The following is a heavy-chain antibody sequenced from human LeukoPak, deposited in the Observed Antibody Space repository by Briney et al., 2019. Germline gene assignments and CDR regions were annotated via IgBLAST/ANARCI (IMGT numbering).Heavy chain of an antibody. CDR2: INHSGST. CDR3: ARGRDYDILTGFSNYFDY. J-gene: IGHJ4*02. Sequence: SETLSLTCAVYSGSFSGYSWSWIRQPPGKGLEWIGEINHSGSTKYNPSLKSRVTISVDTSKNQFSLKLTSVTAADTAVYYCARGRDYDILTGFSNYFDYWGQGTLVTVSS. V-gene: IGHV4-34*01. CDR1: SGSFSGYS. D-gene: IGHD3-9*01.